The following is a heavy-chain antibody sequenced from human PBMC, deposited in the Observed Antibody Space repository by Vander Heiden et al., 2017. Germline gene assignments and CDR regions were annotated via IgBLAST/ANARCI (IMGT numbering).Heavy chain of an antibody. D-gene: IGHD2-15*01. V-gene: IGHV4-34*01. CDR2: INHSAST. CDR1: GGSFSGYY. CDR3: AREGYCSGGSCYFDY. J-gene: IGHJ4*02. Sequence: QVQLQQWGAGLLKPSETLSLTCAVYGGSFSGYYWSWIRQPPGKGLEWIGEINHSASTNYNPSLKSRVTISVDTSKNQFSLKLSSVTAADTAVYYCAREGYCSGGSCYFDYWGQGTLVTVSS.